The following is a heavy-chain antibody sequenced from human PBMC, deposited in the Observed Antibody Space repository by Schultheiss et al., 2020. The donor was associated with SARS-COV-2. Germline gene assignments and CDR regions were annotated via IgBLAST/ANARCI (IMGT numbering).Heavy chain of an antibody. J-gene: IGHJ3*02. CDR2: ISGSGGST. V-gene: IGHV3-23*01. CDR1: GFSFSRSA. CDR3: ARDQAPRVVGPFDI. D-gene: IGHD2-21*01. Sequence: GESLKISCAASGFSFSRSAMSWVRQAPGKGLEWVSGISGSGGSTYYADSVEGRFTISRDNSKNTLYLQMNSLRAEDTAVYYCARDQAPRVVGPFDIWGQGTMVTVSS.